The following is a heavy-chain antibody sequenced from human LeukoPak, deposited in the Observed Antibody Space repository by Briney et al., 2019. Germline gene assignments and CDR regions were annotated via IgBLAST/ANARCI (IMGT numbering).Heavy chain of an antibody. CDR1: GYTLTELS. Sequence: RASVKVSCKVSGYTLTELSMHWVRQAPGKGLEWMGGFDPEDGETIYAQKFQGRVTITADKSTSTAYMELSSLRSEDTAVYYCARDREDGPYDYWGQGTLVTVSS. CDR3: ARDREDGPYDY. D-gene: IGHD1-26*01. CDR2: FDPEDGET. J-gene: IGHJ4*02. V-gene: IGHV1-24*01.